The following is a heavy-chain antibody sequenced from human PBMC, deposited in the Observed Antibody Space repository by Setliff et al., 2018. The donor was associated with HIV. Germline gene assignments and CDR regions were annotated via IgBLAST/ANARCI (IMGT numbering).Heavy chain of an antibody. CDR3: ARHAPRNHDLAGVFYPYYMDV. Sequence: SETLSLTCTVSGGSISSHYRSWIRQPPGKGLEWIGYIYYSGSTSYNPSLKSRVTISVDTSKTQFSLKLSSVTAADTAVYYCARHAPRNHDLAGVFYPYYMDVWGKGTTVTVSS. J-gene: IGHJ6*03. V-gene: IGHV4-59*08. D-gene: IGHD1-1*01. CDR1: GGSISSHY. CDR2: IYYSGST.